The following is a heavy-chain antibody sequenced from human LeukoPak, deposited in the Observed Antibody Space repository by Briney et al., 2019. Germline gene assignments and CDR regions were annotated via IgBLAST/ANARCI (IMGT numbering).Heavy chain of an antibody. Sequence: PGGSLRLSCAASGFTFSSYAMSWVRQAAGKGLEWVSAISGSGGNTYYTDSVKGRFTISRDNSNNALYLQMNSLRAEDTAVYYCARDDGYSFRFYYYYYGMDVWGQGTTVTVSS. J-gene: IGHJ6*02. CDR1: GFTFSSYA. V-gene: IGHV3-23*01. D-gene: IGHD5-18*01. CDR2: ISGSGGNT. CDR3: ARDDGYSFRFYYYYYGMDV.